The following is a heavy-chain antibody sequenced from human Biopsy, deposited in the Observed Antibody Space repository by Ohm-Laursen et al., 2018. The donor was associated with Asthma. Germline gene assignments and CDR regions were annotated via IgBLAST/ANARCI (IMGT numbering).Heavy chain of an antibody. CDR2: SDHRGNT. J-gene: IGHJ6*02. CDR1: GLSSSGYY. Sequence: TLSLTCSMYGLSSSGYYWTWIRQPPGKGLEWIGESDHRGNTNINPTLKSRVTISKDKSANEFSLKMRSVTAADPAIYYCARGPEWSGLDIWGQGTTVTVSS. D-gene: IGHD3-3*01. CDR3: ARGPEWSGLDI. V-gene: IGHV4-34*01.